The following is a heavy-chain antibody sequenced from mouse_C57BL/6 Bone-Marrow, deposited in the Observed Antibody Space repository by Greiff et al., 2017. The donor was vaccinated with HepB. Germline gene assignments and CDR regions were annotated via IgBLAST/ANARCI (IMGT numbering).Heavy chain of an antibody. CDR3: ARRRLRRVPLFDY. Sequence: QGQRQQEGEERGGPGGEGERAGKAAGDDGAGCWLDGWGQRSGKVVEWIGNGYPSDSETHYNQKFKDKATLTVDKSSSTAYMQLSSLTSEDSAVYYCARRRLRRVPLFDYWGQGTTLTVSS. CDR2: GYPSDSET. D-gene: IGHD2-2*01. CDR1: GDDGAGCW. J-gene: IGHJ2*01. V-gene: IGHV1-61*01.